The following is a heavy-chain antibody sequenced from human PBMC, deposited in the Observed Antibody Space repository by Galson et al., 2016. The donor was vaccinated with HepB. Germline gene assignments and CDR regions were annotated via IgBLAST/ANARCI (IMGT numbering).Heavy chain of an antibody. Sequence: SLRLSCAASGFTFRSYDMHWVRQAPGKGLEWVAVIWYDGSNEYYADSVKGRFTISRDNSKNTLYLQMNSLRAEDTAMYYCATDPAGVYDTGWFGGWWYFQHWGQGTLVTVSS. J-gene: IGHJ1*01. V-gene: IGHV3-33*08. CDR1: GFTFRSYD. CDR2: IWYDGSNE. CDR3: ATDPAGVYDTGWFGGWWYFQH. D-gene: IGHD3-10*01.